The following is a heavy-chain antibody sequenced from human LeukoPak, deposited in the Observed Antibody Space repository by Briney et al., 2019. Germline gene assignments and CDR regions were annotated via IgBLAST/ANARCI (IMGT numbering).Heavy chain of an antibody. CDR3: ARHRSGWLQSSFDY. CDR1: GGSISSSSSY. Sequence: SETLSLTCSVSGGSISSSSSYWGWIRQPPGKWLEWIGSIYYSRSSFDNPALKSRVTIAVDTSKNQFSLKLSSVTAADTAVYYCARHRSGWLQSSFDYWGQGTLVTVSS. V-gene: IGHV4-39*01. J-gene: IGHJ4*02. CDR2: IYYSRSS. D-gene: IGHD5-24*01.